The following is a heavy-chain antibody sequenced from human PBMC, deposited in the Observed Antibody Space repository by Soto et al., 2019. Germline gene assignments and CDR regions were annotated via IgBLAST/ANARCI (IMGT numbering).Heavy chain of an antibody. J-gene: IGHJ4*02. CDR3: GRTGRYSYGSPNFDY. Sequence: SETLSLTCAVYGGSFSGYYWSWIRQPPGKGREWIGEINHSGRSNYNPSLKSGVTISVDTDKNQLSLKLSTVTGEDTAVEYCGRTGRYSYGSPNFDYWGQGTLVTVSS. V-gene: IGHV4-34*01. CDR1: GGSFSGYY. D-gene: IGHD5-18*01. CDR2: INHSGRS.